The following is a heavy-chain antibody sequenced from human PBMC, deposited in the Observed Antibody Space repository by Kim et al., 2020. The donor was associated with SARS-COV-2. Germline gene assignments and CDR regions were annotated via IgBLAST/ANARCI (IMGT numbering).Heavy chain of an antibody. D-gene: IGHD5-18*01. V-gene: IGHV4-39*01. CDR3: AGEDTAMASYYYYGMDV. CDR1: GGSISSSSYY. CDR2: NYYSGST. Sequence: SETLSLTCTVSGGSISSSSYYWGWIRQPPGKGLEWIGSNYYSGSTYSNPSLKRRVTISVDTSKNQFSLKLSSVTAADTAVYYCAGEDTAMASYYYYGMDVWGEGTTVTVSS. J-gene: IGHJ6*04.